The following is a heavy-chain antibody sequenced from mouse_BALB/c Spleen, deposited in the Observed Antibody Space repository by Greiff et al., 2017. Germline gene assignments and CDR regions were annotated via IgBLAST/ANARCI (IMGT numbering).Heavy chain of an antibody. CDR3: ARASYGYDDGFAY. V-gene: IGHV5-17*02. CDR2: ISSGSSTI. Sequence: EVKLEESGGGLVQPGGSRKLSCAASGFTFSSFGMHWVRQAPEKGLEWVAYISSGSSTIYYADTVKGRFTISRDNPKNTLFLQMTSLRSEDTAMYYCARASYGYDDGFAYWGQGTLVTVSA. CDR1: GFTFSSFG. D-gene: IGHD2-9*01. J-gene: IGHJ3*01.